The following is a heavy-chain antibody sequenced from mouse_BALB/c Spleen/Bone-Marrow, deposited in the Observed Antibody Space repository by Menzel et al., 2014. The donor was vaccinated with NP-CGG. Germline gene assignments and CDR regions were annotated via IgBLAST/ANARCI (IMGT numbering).Heavy chain of an antibody. J-gene: IGHJ4*01. CDR1: GFTFSSYA. D-gene: IGHD1-1*01. Sequence: EVKLMESGGGLVKPGGSLKLSCAASGFTFSSYAMSWVRQTPEKRLEWVASISSGGSTYYLDSVKGRFTISRDNARNILYLQMSSLRSEDTAMYYCARRGGRGNYAMDYWGQGTSVTISS. CDR3: ARRGGRGNYAMDY. V-gene: IGHV5-6-5*01. CDR2: ISSGGST.